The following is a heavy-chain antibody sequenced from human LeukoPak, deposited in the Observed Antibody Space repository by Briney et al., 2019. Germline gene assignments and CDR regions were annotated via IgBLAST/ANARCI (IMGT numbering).Heavy chain of an antibody. V-gene: IGHV5-51*01. D-gene: IGHD6-25*01. J-gene: IGHJ3*02. CDR1: GYSFTSYW. CDR2: IYPGDSDT. Sequence: GESLKISCKGSGYSFTSYWIGWVRQMPGKGLEWMGIIYPGDSDTKYSPSFQGQVTISADKSISTAYLQWSSLKASDTAMYYCATGIAPTTDAFDIWGQGTMVTVSS. CDR3: ATGIAPTTDAFDI.